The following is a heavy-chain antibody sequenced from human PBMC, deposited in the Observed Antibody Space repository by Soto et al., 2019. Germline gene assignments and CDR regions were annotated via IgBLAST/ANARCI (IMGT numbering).Heavy chain of an antibody. D-gene: IGHD6-13*01. J-gene: IGHJ5*02. CDR1: CGSFIGYY. CDR3: ARGGGSSWYGINWFDP. CDR2: INHSGST. Sequence: SETLSLTCAFYCGSFIGYYWSWIRQPPGKGLEWIGEINHSGSTNYNPSLKSRVTISVDTSKNQFSLKLSSVTAADTAVYYCARGGGSSWYGINWFDPWGQGTLVTVSS. V-gene: IGHV4-34*01.